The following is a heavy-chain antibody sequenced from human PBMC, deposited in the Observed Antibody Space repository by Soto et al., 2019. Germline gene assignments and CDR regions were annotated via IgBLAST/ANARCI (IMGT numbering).Heavy chain of an antibody. D-gene: IGHD5-18*01. V-gene: IGHV4-4*02. CDR3: AREEGNRYYYFDY. Sequence: KTSETLSLTCAVSGGSISSSNWWSWVRQPPGKGLEWIGEIYHSGSTNYNPSLKSRVTISVDKSKNQFSLKLSSVTAADTAVYYCAREEGNRYYYFDYGGQGTLVTVAS. J-gene: IGHJ4*02. CDR2: IYHSGST. CDR1: GGSISSSNW.